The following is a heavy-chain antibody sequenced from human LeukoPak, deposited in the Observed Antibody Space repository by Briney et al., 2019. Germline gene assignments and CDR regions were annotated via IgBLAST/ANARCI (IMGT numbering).Heavy chain of an antibody. J-gene: IGHJ4*02. CDR3: ARGIVDTAMIGTVRLDY. CDR1: GYTFTSYA. Sequence: ASVKVSCKASGYTFTSYAMHWVRQAPGQRLEWMGWINAGNGNTKYSQKFQGRVTITRDTSASTAYMELSSLRSEDTAVYYCARGIVDTAMIGTVRLDYWGQGTLVTVSS. V-gene: IGHV1-3*01. D-gene: IGHD5-18*01. CDR2: INAGNGNT.